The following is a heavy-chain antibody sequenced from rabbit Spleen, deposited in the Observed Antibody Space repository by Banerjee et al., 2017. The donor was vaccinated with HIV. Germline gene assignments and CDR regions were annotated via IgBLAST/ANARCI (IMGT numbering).Heavy chain of an antibody. CDR1: GFSFSSRGY. J-gene: IGHJ4*01. CDR3: ARGDAGGSYFAL. CDR2: IGITSGTT. V-gene: IGHV1S45*01. Sequence: QEQLEESGGDLVKPEESLTLTCTASGFSFSSRGYMCWVRQAPGKGLEWIACIGITSGTTHYASWATGRFTVSKISSTTVTLQMTSLTAADTATYFCARGDAGGSYFALWGPGTLVTVS. D-gene: IGHD8-1*01.